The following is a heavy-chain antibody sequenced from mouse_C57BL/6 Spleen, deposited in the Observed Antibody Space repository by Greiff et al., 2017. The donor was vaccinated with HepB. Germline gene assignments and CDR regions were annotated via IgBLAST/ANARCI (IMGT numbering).Heavy chain of an antibody. J-gene: IGHJ4*01. CDR3: TGGRKGYAMDY. V-gene: IGHV6-3*01. Sequence: EVKLVESGGGLVQPGGSMKLSCVASGFTFSNYWMNWVRQSPEKGLEWVAQIRLKSDNYATHYAESVKGRFTISRDDSKSSVYLQMNNLRAEDTGIYYCTGGRKGYAMDYWGQGTSVTVSS. CDR1: GFTFSNYW. D-gene: IGHD3-3*01. CDR2: IRLKSDNYAT.